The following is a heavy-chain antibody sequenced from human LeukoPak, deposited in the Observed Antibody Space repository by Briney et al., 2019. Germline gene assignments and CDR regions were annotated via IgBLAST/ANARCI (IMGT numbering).Heavy chain of an antibody. D-gene: IGHD3-22*01. CDR3: AKVQGLYDSSGYPFDY. Sequence: GGPLRLSCAASGFTFSRYAMSWVRQAPGKGLDWVSAISGSGGSTYYAVSVKGRFTISRDNSKNTLYLQMNSLRAEDTAVYYCAKVQGLYDSSGYPFDYWGQGTLVTVSS. CDR2: ISGSGGST. CDR1: GFTFSRYA. V-gene: IGHV3-23*01. J-gene: IGHJ4*02.